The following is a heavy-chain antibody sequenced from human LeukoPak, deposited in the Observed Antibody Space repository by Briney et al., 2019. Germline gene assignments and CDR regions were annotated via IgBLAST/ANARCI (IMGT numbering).Heavy chain of an antibody. CDR1: GYTFTGYY. V-gene: IGHV1-2*02. CDR2: INPNSGGT. D-gene: IGHD6-13*01. Sequence: ASVKVSCKASGYTFTGYYMHWVRQAPGQGLEWMGWINPNSGGTNYAQKFQGRVTMTRDTSISTAYMELSRLRSDDTAVYYCARGPFAIAAAQQPLFDYWGQGTLVTVSS. J-gene: IGHJ4*02. CDR3: ARGPFAIAAAQQPLFDY.